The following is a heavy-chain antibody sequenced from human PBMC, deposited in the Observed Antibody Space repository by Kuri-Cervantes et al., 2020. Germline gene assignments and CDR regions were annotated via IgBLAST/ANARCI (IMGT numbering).Heavy chain of an antibody. CDR2: ISWNGVTT. J-gene: IGHJ6*03. CDR1: GFTFSNYW. D-gene: IGHD3-22*01. CDR3: ARNYYDSRGYPPINHMDV. Sequence: GGSLRLSCAASGFTFSNYWMSWVRQPPGKGLEWVSGISWNGVTTGYAESVQGRFTISRDKAKNSLYLQMNSLSVDDTALYYCARNYYDSRGYPPINHMDVWGEGTTVTVSS. V-gene: IGHV3-20*04.